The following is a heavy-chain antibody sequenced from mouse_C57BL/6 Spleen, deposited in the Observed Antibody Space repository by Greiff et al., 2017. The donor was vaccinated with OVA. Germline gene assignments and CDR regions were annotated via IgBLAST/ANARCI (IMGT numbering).Heavy chain of an antibody. CDR3: TGRDSWFAY. Sequence: SGGGLVQPGGSMKLSCVASGFTFSNYWMNWVRQSPEKGLEWVAQIRLKSDNYATHYAESVKGRFTISRDDSKSSVYLQMNNLRAEDTGIYYCTGRDSWFAYWGQGTLVTVSA. J-gene: IGHJ3*01. CDR2: IRLKSDNYAT. CDR1: GFTFSNYW. D-gene: IGHD3-3*01. V-gene: IGHV6-3*01.